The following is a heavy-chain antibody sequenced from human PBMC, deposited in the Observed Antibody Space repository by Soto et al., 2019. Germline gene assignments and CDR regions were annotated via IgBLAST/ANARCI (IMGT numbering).Heavy chain of an antibody. Sequence: QVQLQQWGAGLLKPSETLSLTCAVYGGFVSSGNYYWSWIRQPPGKGLEWIGEMSHSGGTHFNPSLKSPVTISVVTTNNQFSLKMSPVTAADPALYYCARVERGTATTVVDAFDIWGPGTMVTVSS. CDR1: GGFVSSGNYY. CDR3: ARVERGTATTVVDAFDI. J-gene: IGHJ3*02. CDR2: MSHSGGT. D-gene: IGHD1-1*01. V-gene: IGHV4-34*01.